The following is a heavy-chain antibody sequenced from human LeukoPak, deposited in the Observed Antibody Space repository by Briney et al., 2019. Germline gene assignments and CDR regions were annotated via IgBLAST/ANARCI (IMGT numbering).Heavy chain of an antibody. V-gene: IGHV3-7*03. D-gene: IGHD5-24*01. Sequence: GGSLRLSCAASGFTFTSYAMNWVRQAPGKGLDWVANINQDGTEKYYAQSVRGRFTISRDNARNSVQLQMNNLRAEDTALYYCAVLEGLSWGQGTLVSVSS. CDR1: GFTFTSYA. CDR2: INQDGTEK. CDR3: AVLEGLS. J-gene: IGHJ4*02.